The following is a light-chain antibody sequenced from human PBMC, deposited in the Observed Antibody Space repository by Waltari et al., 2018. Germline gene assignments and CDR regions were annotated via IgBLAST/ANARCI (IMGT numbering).Light chain of an antibody. V-gene: IGLV1-40*01. J-gene: IGLJ3*02. CDR1: GSNLGAGYD. Sequence: QSVLTQPPSVSGAPGQRVPISCTGRGSNLGAGYDVPWYQQLPRAAPKLPIYGSTSRPLGVPARFFGSTSGTSASLAITGLQAEDEADYYCQSYDTSLSVVFGGGTKLTVL. CDR2: GST. CDR3: QSYDTSLSVV.